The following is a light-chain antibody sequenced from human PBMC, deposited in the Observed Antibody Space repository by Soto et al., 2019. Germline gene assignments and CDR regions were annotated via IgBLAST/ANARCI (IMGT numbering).Light chain of an antibody. Sequence: QSALTQPASVSGSPGQSITISCTGTTSNIGSYILVSWYQQHPGKAPKLLIYEASTRPSGVSNRFSGSKSGNTASLTISGLQADDEADYYCCSYAGSSTYVFGGGTKVTVL. CDR1: TSNIGSYIL. J-gene: IGLJ2*01. CDR3: CSYAGSSTYV. CDR2: EAS. V-gene: IGLV2-23*01.